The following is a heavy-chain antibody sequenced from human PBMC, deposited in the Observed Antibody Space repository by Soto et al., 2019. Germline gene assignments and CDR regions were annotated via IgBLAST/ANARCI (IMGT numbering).Heavy chain of an antibody. CDR3: ARGIVVVAATTLWWFDP. CDR1: GYSFISDW. D-gene: IGHD2-15*01. V-gene: IGHV5-51*01. CDR2: IYPGDSDT. J-gene: IGHJ5*02. Sequence: GESKKISCKFFGYSFISDWIGWFRQIPGKCLEWMVIIYPGDSDTRYSPSFQVQVTISADKSISTAYLQWSSLKASDTAMYYCARGIVVVAATTLWWFDPWGQGTLVTVSS.